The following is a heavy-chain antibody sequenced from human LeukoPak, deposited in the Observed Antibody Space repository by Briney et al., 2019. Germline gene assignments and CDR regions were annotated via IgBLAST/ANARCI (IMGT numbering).Heavy chain of an antibody. J-gene: IGHJ6*02. CDR1: GFTFSSYW. CDR3: ARDHYSSGWTPYYYYGMDV. V-gene: IGHV3-7*01. D-gene: IGHD6-19*01. Sequence: GGSLRLSCAASGFTFSSYWMSWVRQAPGKGLEGVANIKQDGSEKYYVDSVKGRFTISRDNAKNSLYLLMNSLRAEDTAVYYCARDHYSSGWTPYYYYGMDVWGQGTTVTVSS. CDR2: IKQDGSEK.